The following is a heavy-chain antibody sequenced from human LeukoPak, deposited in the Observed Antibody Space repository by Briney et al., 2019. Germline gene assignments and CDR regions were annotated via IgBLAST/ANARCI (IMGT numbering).Heavy chain of an antibody. CDR3: ARGVYGYFDY. Sequence: GESLKISCEGSGYSFSNYWIGWVHQMPGKGLEWLGIVYPADSNTKYSPSFRGQVTISADKSISTAYLQWNSLKASDTAMYYCARGVYGYFDYWGQGNLVTVSS. D-gene: IGHD1-14*01. CDR1: GYSFSNYW. J-gene: IGHJ4*02. V-gene: IGHV5-51*07. CDR2: VYPADSNT.